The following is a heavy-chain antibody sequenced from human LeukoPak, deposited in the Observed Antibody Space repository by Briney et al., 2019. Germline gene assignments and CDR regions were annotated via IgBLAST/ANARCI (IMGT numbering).Heavy chain of an antibody. CDR2: INHSGST. CDR3: ASISSGVDY. Sequence: PSETLSLTCAVYGGSFSGYYWSWIRQPPGKGLEWIGEINHSGSTNYNPSLKSRVTISVDTSKNQFSLKLSSVTAADTAVYYCASISSGVDYWGQGTLVTVSS. CDR1: GGSFSGYY. D-gene: IGHD6-19*01. V-gene: IGHV4-34*01. J-gene: IGHJ4*02.